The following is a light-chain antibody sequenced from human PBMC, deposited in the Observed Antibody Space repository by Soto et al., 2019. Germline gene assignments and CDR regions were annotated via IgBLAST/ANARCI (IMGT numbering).Light chain of an antibody. CDR1: QSIGTW. J-gene: IGKJ1*01. Sequence: GDRVTITCGASQSIGTWLAWYQQKPGKAPKLLILDASTLESGVPSRFSGSGSGTDFTLTISSLQPDEFATYYCQQYSDSSGALGQGTKVDIK. CDR2: DAS. CDR3: QQYSDSSGA. V-gene: IGKV1-5*01.